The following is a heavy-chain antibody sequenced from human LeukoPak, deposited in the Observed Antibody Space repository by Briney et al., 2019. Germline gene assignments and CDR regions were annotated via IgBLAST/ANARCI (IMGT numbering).Heavy chain of an antibody. D-gene: IGHD5-18*01. J-gene: IGHJ4*02. CDR2: ICYSGST. CDR3: ARGYTYGPPVEY. V-gene: IGHV4-59*01. CDR1: GGSISNYC. Sequence: KPSETLSLTCTVSGGSISNYCWSWIRQPPEKGLEWIGYICYSGSTNYNPSLKSRVTISVDTSKNQFSLKLSSVTAADTAVYYCARGYTYGPPVEYWGQGTLVTVSS.